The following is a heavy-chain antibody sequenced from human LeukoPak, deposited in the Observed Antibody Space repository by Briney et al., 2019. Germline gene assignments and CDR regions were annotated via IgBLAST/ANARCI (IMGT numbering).Heavy chain of an antibody. CDR2: INHSGST. V-gene: IGHV4-34*01. D-gene: IGHD3-9*01. CDR1: GGSFSGYY. Sequence: PSETLSLTCAVYGGSFSGYYWSWIRQPPGKGLEWIGEINHSGSTNYNPSLKSRVTISVDTSKNQFSLKLSSVTAADTAVYYCARVWNYDILTGYYTHYFDYWGQGTLVTVSS. CDR3: ARVWNYDILTGYYTHYFDY. J-gene: IGHJ4*02.